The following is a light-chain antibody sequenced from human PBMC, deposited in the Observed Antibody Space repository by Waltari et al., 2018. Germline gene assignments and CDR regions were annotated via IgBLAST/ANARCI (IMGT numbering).Light chain of an antibody. Sequence: DIQMTQSPSTLSASVGDRVTITCRASQNITNWLAWYQQKPGEAPKLLFYKASTLDMGVPSRVSGSGSGTEFTLTISSLQPDDFATYYCQQYDNYPYTFGQGTKLEIK. J-gene: IGKJ2*01. CDR1: QNITNW. CDR3: QQYDNYPYT. V-gene: IGKV1-5*03. CDR2: KAS.